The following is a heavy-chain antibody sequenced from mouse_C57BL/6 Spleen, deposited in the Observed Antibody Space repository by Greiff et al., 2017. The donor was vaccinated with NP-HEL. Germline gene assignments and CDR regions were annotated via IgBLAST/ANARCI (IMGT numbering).Heavy chain of an antibody. D-gene: IGHD1-1*01. V-gene: IGHV1-50*01. CDR1: GYTFTSYW. Sequence: QVQLQQPGAELVKPGASVKLSCKASGYTFTSYWMQWVKQRPGQGLEWIGEIDPSDSYTNYNQKFKGKATLTVDTSSSTAYMQLSSLTSEDAAVYYCARWYYGSSVDYWGQGTTLTVSS. CDR3: ARWYYGSSVDY. J-gene: IGHJ2*01. CDR2: IDPSDSYT.